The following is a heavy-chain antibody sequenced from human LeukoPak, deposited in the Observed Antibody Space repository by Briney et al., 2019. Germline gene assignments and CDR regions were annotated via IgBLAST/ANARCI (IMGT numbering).Heavy chain of an antibody. V-gene: IGHV1-69*04. D-gene: IGHD5-18*01. CDR1: GGTFSSYT. Sequence: GASVKVSCKASGGTFSSYTISWVRQAPGQGLEWMGRIIPILDIANYAQKFQGRVTITADKSTSTAYMELSSLRSEDTAVYYCARDRGIQGDTGFDYWGQGTLVTVSS. J-gene: IGHJ4*02. CDR3: ARDRGIQGDTGFDY. CDR2: IIPILDIA.